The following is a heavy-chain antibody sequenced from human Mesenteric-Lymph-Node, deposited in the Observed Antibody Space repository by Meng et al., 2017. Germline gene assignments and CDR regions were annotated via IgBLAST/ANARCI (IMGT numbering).Heavy chain of an antibody. Sequence: GESLKISCAASGFTFSSYAMHWVRQVPGKGLEWVAVISYDGSNKYYADSVKGRFTISRDNSKNTLYLQMNSLRAEDTAVYYCAKDRGGVVSTRDFDHWGQGTLVTVSS. J-gene: IGHJ4*02. D-gene: IGHD3-22*01. CDR1: GFTFSSYA. CDR2: ISYDGSNK. CDR3: AKDRGGVVSTRDFDH. V-gene: IGHV3-30*04.